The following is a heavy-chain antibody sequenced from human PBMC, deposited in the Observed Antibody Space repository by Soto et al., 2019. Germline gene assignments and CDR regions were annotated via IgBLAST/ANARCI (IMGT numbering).Heavy chain of an antibody. J-gene: IGHJ4*02. CDR2: ISAYNGNT. V-gene: IGHV1-18*01. CDR3: ARGSARYYYDSSGYYCFDY. D-gene: IGHD3-22*01. Sequence: ASVKVSCKASGYTFTKFGISWVRQAPGQGLEWMGWISAYNGNTNYAQKFQGRVTITADESTSTAYMELSSLRSEDTAVYYCARGSARYYYDSSGYYCFDYWGQGTLVTVSS. CDR1: GYTFTKFG.